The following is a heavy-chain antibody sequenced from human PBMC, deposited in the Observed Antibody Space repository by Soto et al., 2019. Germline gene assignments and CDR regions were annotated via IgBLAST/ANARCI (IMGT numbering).Heavy chain of an antibody. V-gene: IGHV3-30*03. J-gene: IGHJ4*02. CDR2: ISYDGGET. CDR1: GFIFSNNG. Sequence: QVQLVESGGGVVHPGRSLSLSCAGSGFIFSNNGMHWVRQAPGKGLEWVAFISYDGGETFYADSVNGRFTISRDNSKSTLFLHMNSLKKEDTAVYYCAITSVADASFDYWGQGTLVTVSS. CDR3: AITSVADASFDY. D-gene: IGHD5-12*01.